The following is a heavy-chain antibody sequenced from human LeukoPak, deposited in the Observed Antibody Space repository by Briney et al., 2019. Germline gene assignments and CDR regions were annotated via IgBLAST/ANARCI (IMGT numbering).Heavy chain of an antibody. Sequence: ASVKVSCKASGGTFSSYAISWVRQAPGKGLEWMGGFDPEDGETIYAQKLQGRVTMTTDTSTSTAYMELRSLRSDDTAVYYCARGAIVATMLGDYWGQGTLVTVSS. V-gene: IGHV1-18*01. CDR1: GGTFSSYA. CDR3: ARGAIVATMLGDY. CDR2: FDPEDGET. J-gene: IGHJ4*02. D-gene: IGHD5-12*01.